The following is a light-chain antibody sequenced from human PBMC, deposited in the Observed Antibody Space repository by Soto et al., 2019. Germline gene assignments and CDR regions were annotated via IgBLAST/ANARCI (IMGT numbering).Light chain of an antibody. CDR1: SSDIDGYNS. J-gene: IGLJ1*01. Sequence: QSALTQSPSASGSPGQSVTISGTGTSSDIDGYNSVSWYQQHPGKAPKVMIYDVTKRPSGVPDRFSGSKSGNTASLTVSALQAEDEAGYYCSSYTDIKTLVFGTGTKLTVL. CDR2: DVT. CDR3: SSYTDIKTLV. V-gene: IGLV2-8*01.